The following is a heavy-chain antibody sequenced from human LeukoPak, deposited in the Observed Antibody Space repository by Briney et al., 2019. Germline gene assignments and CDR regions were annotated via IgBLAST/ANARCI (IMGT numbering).Heavy chain of an antibody. D-gene: IGHD3-10*01. CDR2: ISAYNGNT. CDR3: ARAGGSGSYYNGYYFDY. Sequence: ASVTVSCKASGYTFTSYGISWVRQAPGQGLERMGWISAYNGNTNYAQKLQGRVTMTTDTSTSTAYMELRSLRSDDTAVYYCARAGGSGSYYNGYYFDYWGQGTLVTVSS. V-gene: IGHV1-18*01. J-gene: IGHJ4*02. CDR1: GYTFTSYG.